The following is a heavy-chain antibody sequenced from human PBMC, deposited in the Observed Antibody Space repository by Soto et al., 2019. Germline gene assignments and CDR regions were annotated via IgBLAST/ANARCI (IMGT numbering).Heavy chain of an antibody. CDR1: GFTFSSYG. V-gene: IGHV3-30*18. D-gene: IGHD2-21*01. J-gene: IGHJ4*02. Sequence: PGGSLRLSCAASGFTFSSYGMHWVRQAPGKGLEWVAVISYDGSNKYYADSVKGRFTISRDNSKNTLYLQMNSLRAEDTAVYYCAKDRVSPTVDWYPTHFDYWGQGTLVTVSS. CDR2: ISYDGSNK. CDR3: AKDRVSPTVDWYPTHFDY.